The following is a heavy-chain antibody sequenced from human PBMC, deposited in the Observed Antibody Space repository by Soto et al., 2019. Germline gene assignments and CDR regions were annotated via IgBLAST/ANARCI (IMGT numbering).Heavy chain of an antibody. CDR2: IKQDGSEK. V-gene: IGHV3-7*03. J-gene: IGHJ6*02. CDR1: GFTFSSYW. CDR3: ANGYSYGYYYYGMDV. Sequence: GGSLRLSCAAPGFTFSSYWMSWVRQAPGKGLEWVANIKQDGSEKYYVDSVKGRFTISRDNAKNSLYLQMNSLRAEDTAVYYCANGYSYGYYYYGMDVWGQGTTVTVSS. D-gene: IGHD5-18*01.